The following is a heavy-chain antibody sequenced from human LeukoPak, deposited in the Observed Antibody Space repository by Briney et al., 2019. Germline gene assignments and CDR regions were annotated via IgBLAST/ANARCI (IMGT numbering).Heavy chain of an antibody. CDR2: INHSGST. CDR3: ARGDHQGYSRRLDY. J-gene: IGHJ4*02. D-gene: IGHD4-11*01. CDR1: GGSFSGYY. Sequence: SETLSLACAVYGGSFSGYYWSWIRQPPGKGLEWIGEINHSGSTNYNPSLKSRVTISVDTSKNQFSLKLSSVTAADTAVYYCARGDHQGYSRRLDYWGQGTLVTVSS. V-gene: IGHV4-34*01.